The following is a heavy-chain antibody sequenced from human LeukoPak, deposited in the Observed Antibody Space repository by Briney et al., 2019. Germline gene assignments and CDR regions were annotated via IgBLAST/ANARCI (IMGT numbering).Heavy chain of an antibody. D-gene: IGHD3-22*01. V-gene: IGHV4-61*02. CDR3: AREDYYNSGGYYLDY. J-gene: IGHJ4*02. Sequence: PSETLSLTCTVSGGSISSGSYYWSWLRQPAGKGLEWIGRIYTSGSTNYNPSLKSRVTITVDTSKNQFSLKLSSVTAADTAVYFCAREDYYNSGGYYLDYWGQGTLVTVSS. CDR1: GGSISSGSYY. CDR2: IYTSGST.